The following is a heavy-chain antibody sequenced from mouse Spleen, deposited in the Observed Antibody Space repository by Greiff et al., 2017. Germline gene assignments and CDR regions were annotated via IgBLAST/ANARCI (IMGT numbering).Heavy chain of an antibody. CDR3: ARRGIYYYGSSSYYFDY. CDR1: GFTFSDYG. J-gene: IGHJ2*01. Sequence: EVKVEESGGGLVKPGGSLKLSCAASGFTFSDYGMHWVRQAPEKGLEWVAYISSGSSTIYYADTVKGRFTISRDNAKNTLFLQMTSLRSEDTAMYYCARRGIYYYGSSSYYFDYWGQGTTLTVSS. CDR2: ISSGSSTI. V-gene: IGHV5-17*01. D-gene: IGHD1-1*01.